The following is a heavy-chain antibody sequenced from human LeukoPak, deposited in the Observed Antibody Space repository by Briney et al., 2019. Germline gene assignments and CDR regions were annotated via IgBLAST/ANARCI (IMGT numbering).Heavy chain of an antibody. CDR3: ARDHVVDGLVFDY. D-gene: IGHD2-15*01. Sequence: GGSLRLSCAASGFTFSSHWMSWVRQAPGKGLEWVANINQDGSEKYYVDSVKGRFTISRDNAKNSLYLQMNTLSPEDTAIYYCARDHVVDGLVFDYWGQGTLVTVSS. CDR2: INQDGSEK. V-gene: IGHV3-7*01. CDR1: GFTFSSHW. J-gene: IGHJ4*02.